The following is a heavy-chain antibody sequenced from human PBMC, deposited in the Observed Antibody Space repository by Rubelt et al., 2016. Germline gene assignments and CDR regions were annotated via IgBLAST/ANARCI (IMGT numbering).Heavy chain of an antibody. D-gene: IGHD3-22*01. Sequence: QVQLVQSGAEVKKPGASVKVSCKASGYTFSTYGISWVRQAPGQGLEWMGWISAYNGNKDYAQRVLGRVTVTTAASTSTAYMELRSLRSDDTAVYYCARRPRKWFYFDYWGQGALVTVSS. V-gene: IGHV1-18*04. CDR3: ARRPRKWFYFDY. J-gene: IGHJ4*02. CDR1: GYTFSTYG. CDR2: ISAYNGNK.